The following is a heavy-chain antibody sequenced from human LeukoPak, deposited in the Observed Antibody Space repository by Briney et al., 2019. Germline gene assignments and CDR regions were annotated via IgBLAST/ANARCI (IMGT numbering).Heavy chain of an antibody. CDR2: ISSSSSYI. CDR1: GFTFSSYS. CDR3: ARGESHDYGDYVAY. V-gene: IGHV3-21*01. D-gene: IGHD4-17*01. J-gene: IGHJ4*02. Sequence: GGSLRLSCAASGFTFSSYSMNWVRQAPGKGLEWVSSISSSSSYIYYADSVKGRFTISRDNAKNSLYLQMNSLGAEDTAVYYCARGESHDYGDYVAYWGQGTLVTVSS.